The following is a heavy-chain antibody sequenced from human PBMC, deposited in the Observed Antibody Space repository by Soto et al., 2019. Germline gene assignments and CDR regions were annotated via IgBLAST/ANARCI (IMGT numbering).Heavy chain of an antibody. Sequence: PSGTLSRTCTVSGGSISSYYWRWIRQPPGKGLEWIGYIYYSGSTNYTPSLKSRATMSVDTSKNQFSLKLSSVTAADTAVYYCARVSYRDYTEYYLDYWGQGTLVTVSS. D-gene: IGHD4-17*01. CDR2: IYYSGST. J-gene: IGHJ4*02. V-gene: IGHV4-59*01. CDR1: GGSISSYY. CDR3: ARVSYRDYTEYYLDY.